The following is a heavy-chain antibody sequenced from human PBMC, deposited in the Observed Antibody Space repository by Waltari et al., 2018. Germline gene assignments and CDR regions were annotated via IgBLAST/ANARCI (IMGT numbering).Heavy chain of an antibody. D-gene: IGHD3-22*01. CDR1: GFTFDDYA. Sequence: EVQLVESGGGLVQPGRSLRLSCAASGFTFDDYAMHWVRQAPGKGREWVSGISWNSGSIGYADSVKGRFTISRDNAKNSLYLQMNSLRAEDTALYYCAKRAYDSSGPLDYWGQGTLVTVSS. J-gene: IGHJ4*02. V-gene: IGHV3-9*01. CDR2: ISWNSGSI. CDR3: AKRAYDSSGPLDY.